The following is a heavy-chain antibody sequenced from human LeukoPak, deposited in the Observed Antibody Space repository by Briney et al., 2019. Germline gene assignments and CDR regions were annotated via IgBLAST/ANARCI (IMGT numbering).Heavy chain of an antibody. J-gene: IGHJ4*02. CDR3: ARHYSGSYYVFDY. CDR2: IYSGGST. D-gene: IGHD1-26*01. Sequence: GGSLGLSCAASGFTVSSNYMSWVRQAPGKGLEWVSVIYSGGSTYYADSVKGRFTISRDNSKNTLYLQMNSLRAEDTAVYYCARHYSGSYYVFDYWGQGTLVTVSS. CDR1: GFTVSSNY. V-gene: IGHV3-53*01.